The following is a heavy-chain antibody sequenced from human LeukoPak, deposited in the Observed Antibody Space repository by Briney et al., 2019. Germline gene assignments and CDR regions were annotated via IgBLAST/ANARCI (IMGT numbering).Heavy chain of an antibody. CDR3: VKGIAGGPYYFDY. J-gene: IGHJ4*02. CDR2: ISSNGGST. Sequence: QTGGSLRLSCSASGFTFSNYAMHWVRQAPGKGLEYVSAISSNGGSTYYADSVKGRFTISRDNSKNTLYLQMSSLRVEDTAVFYCVKGIAGGPYYFDYWGRGTLVTVSS. V-gene: IGHV3-64D*06. CDR1: GFTFSNYA. D-gene: IGHD6-13*01.